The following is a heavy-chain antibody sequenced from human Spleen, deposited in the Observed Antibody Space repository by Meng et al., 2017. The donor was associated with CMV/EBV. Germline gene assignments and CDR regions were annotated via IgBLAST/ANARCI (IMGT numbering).Heavy chain of an antibody. CDR1: GYTFTSYG. Sequence: ASVKVSCKASGYTFTSYGISWVRQAPGQGLEWMGWISVYNGDANYVQKLQGRVTMTTDTSTKTAYMELRSLRSDDTAVYYCARGGSWYFDLWGQGTLVTVSS. D-gene: IGHD6-13*01. CDR3: ARGGSWYFDL. CDR2: ISVYNGDA. J-gene: IGHJ4*02. V-gene: IGHV1-18*01.